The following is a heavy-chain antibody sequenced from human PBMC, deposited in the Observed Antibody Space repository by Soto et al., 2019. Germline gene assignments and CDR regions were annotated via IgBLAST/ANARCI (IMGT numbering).Heavy chain of an antibody. J-gene: IGHJ4*02. V-gene: IGHV3-30-3*01. CDR2: ISFDGNNK. CDR1: GFTFSSYA. CDR3: GRCSSTSCHLGADY. Sequence: GGSLRLSCAASGFTFSSYALHWVRQAPGRGLEWVALISFDGNNKYYANSVKGRFTISRGNSKNTLYLQMSSLRAEDTAVYYCGRCSSTSCHLGADYWGQGTLVTVSS. D-gene: IGHD2-2*01.